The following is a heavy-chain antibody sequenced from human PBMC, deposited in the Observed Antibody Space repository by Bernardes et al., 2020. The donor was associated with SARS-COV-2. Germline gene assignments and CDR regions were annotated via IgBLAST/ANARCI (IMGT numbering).Heavy chain of an antibody. Sequence: ASVKVSCKASGYTFTGYYMHWVRQAPGQGLEWMGWINPNSGGTNYAQKFQGRVTMTRDTSISTAYMELSRLRSDDTAVYYCSRAPYYDYVWGSYRYSQDWFDPWGQGTLVTVSS. J-gene: IGHJ5*02. CDR1: GYTFTGYY. CDR2: INPNSGGT. CDR3: SRAPYYDYVWGSYRYSQDWFDP. D-gene: IGHD3-16*02. V-gene: IGHV1-2*02.